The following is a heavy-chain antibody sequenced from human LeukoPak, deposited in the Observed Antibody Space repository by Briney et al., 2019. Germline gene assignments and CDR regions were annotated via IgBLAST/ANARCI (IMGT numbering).Heavy chain of an antibody. CDR2: SGGGGTE. CDR3: ARAQVALDY. D-gene: IGHD2-15*01. J-gene: IGHJ4*02. CDR1: GVTITTYA. Sequence: TGGALRLSCAASGVTITTYAVNWVRQAPGKGPEWVSGSGGGGTEYYADSVKGRFIISSDNSQNLVHLQMNSLTVEDTAVYYCARAQVALDYWGQGTLVTVSS. V-gene: IGHV3-23*01.